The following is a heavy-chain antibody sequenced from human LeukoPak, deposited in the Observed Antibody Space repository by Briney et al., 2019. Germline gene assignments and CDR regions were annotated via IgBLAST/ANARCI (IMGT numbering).Heavy chain of an antibody. CDR1: GFTFGSSW. CDR2: IKPDGSEK. D-gene: IGHD3-16*01. V-gene: IGHV3-7*01. Sequence: PGGSLRLSCAASGFTFGSSWMSWVRQAPGKGLEWVANIKPDGSEKYYVDAVKGRLTISRDNAKNSVYLQMKSLRAEDTAVYYCARDKFGGTDYWGQGTLVTVSS. CDR3: ARDKFGGTDY. J-gene: IGHJ4*02.